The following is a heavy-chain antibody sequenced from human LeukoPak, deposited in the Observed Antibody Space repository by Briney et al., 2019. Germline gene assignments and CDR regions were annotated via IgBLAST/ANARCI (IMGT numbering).Heavy chain of an antibody. Sequence: ASETLSLTCAVSGYSISSGYYWTWIRQPAGKGLEWIGRIYTSGSTNYNPSLKNRVTISVDTSNNQFSLKLSSVTAADTAVYYCARAAGTAFDYWGQGTLVTVSS. J-gene: IGHJ4*02. CDR2: IYTSGST. CDR1: GYSISSGYY. D-gene: IGHD1-7*01. CDR3: ARAAGTAFDY. V-gene: IGHV4-61*02.